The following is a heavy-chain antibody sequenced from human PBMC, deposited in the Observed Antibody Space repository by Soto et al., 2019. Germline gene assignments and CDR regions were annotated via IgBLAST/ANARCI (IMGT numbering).Heavy chain of an antibody. CDR2: ISAHNGNT. CDR1: GYDFTTYG. V-gene: IGHV1-18*01. Sequence: QVHLVQSGAEVKKPGASVKVSCKGSGYDFTTYGITWARQAPGQGLEWMAWISAHNGNTDYGQKLQGRVTVTRDTSTSTAYMELRSLRSDDTAMYYCARGRYGDYWGQGALVTVSS. CDR3: ARGRYGDY. J-gene: IGHJ4*02. D-gene: IGHD1-1*01.